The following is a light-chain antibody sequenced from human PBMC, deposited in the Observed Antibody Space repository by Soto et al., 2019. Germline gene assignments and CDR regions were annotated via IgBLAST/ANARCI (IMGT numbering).Light chain of an antibody. J-gene: IGKJ2*01. V-gene: IGKV2-30*01. CDR1: QSLAYSDGNTY. CDR3: MQGTHWPPYT. CDR2: KVS. Sequence: DVVMTQSPLSLPVTLAQPATISCRYSQSLAYSDGNTYLNWFQQRPGQSPRRLIYKVSNRDSGVPDRFSGSGSGTDFTLKISRVEAEDVGVYYCMQGTHWPPYTFGQGTKLEI.